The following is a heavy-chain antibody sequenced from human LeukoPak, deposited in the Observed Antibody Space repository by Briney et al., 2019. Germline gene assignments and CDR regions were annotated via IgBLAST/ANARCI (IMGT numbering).Heavy chain of an antibody. CDR1: GGSISSSSYY. D-gene: IGHD2-15*01. Sequence: PSETLSLTCAVSGGSISSSSYYWGWIRQPPGKGLEWIGSICYSGSTYYNPSLKSRVTISVDTSKNQFSLKLSSVTAADTAVYYCATSATWTWGQGTLVTVSS. J-gene: IGHJ5*02. V-gene: IGHV4-39*01. CDR3: ATSATWT. CDR2: ICYSGST.